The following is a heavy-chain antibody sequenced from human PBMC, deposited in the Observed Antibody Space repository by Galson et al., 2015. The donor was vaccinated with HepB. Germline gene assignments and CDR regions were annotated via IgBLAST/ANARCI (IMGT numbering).Heavy chain of an antibody. Sequence: TLSLTCAVSGGSISSGGYSWSWIRQPPGKGLEWIGYIYHSGSTYYNPSLKSRVTISVDRSKNQFSLKLSSVIAADTAVYYCARGPHNGGLYCSSTSCYGWFDPWGQGTLVTVSS. CDR3: ARGPHNGGLYCSSTSCYGWFDP. CDR1: GGSISSGGYS. D-gene: IGHD2-2*01. J-gene: IGHJ5*02. CDR2: IYHSGST. V-gene: IGHV4-30-2*01.